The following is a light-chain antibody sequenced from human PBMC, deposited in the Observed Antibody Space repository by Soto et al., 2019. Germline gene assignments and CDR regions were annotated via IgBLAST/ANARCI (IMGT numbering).Light chain of an antibody. CDR3: QSCDCTLSARYV. V-gene: IGLV1-40*01. Sequence: QSVLTQPPSASGAPGQRVTISCTGSSSNIGAGYDVHWYQQRPGTAPKLLIFGNINRPSGVPDRFSGSKSGTAASLAITGLQAEDEGDYDCQSCDCTLSARYVFGTGTKLTVL. CDR2: GNI. J-gene: IGLJ1*01. CDR1: SSNIGAGYD.